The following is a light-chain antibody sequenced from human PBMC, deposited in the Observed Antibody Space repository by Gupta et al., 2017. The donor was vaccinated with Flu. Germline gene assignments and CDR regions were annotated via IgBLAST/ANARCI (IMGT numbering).Light chain of an antibody. V-gene: IGLV3-21*02. CDR1: NIGRKS. CDR3: QVWDTSSDHVV. J-gene: IGLJ2*01. Sequence: GQTARITCGGNNIGRKSVHWYQQKPGQAPVLVVHDDSDRPSGIPERFSGSNSGNTATLTISRVEAGDEADYYCQVWDTSSDHVVVGGGTKLTVL. CDR2: DDS.